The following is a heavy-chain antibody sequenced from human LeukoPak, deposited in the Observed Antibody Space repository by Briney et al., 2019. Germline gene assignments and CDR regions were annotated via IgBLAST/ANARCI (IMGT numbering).Heavy chain of an antibody. D-gene: IGHD2-2*01. V-gene: IGHV3-7*03. CDR3: AGVDEDIVVVPAAMPFYYYYGMDV. CDR1: GFTFSSYW. J-gene: IGHJ6*04. Sequence: GGSLRLSCAASGFTFSSYWMSWVRQAPGKGLEWVANIKQDGSEKYYVDSVKGRFTISRDNAKNSLYLQMNSLRAEDTAVYCCAGVDEDIVVVPAAMPFYYYYGMDVWDKGTTVTVSS. CDR2: IKQDGSEK.